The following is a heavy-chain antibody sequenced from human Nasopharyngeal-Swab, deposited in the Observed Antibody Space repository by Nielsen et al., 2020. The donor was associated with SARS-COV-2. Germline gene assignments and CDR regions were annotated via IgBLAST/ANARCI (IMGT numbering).Heavy chain of an antibody. Sequence: ASVKVSCKASGYTFTSYGISWVRQAPGQGLEWMGWISAYNGNTNYAQKLQGRVTMTTDTSTSTAYMELRSLRSDDTAVYYCAGTRMAGQEYYFDYWGQGTLVTVSS. J-gene: IGHJ4*02. CDR3: AGTRMAGQEYYFDY. CDR1: GYTFTSYG. V-gene: IGHV1-18*01. CDR2: ISAYNGNT. D-gene: IGHD5-24*01.